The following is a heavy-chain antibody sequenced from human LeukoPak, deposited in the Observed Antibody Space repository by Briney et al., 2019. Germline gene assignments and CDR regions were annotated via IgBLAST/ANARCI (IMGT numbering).Heavy chain of an antibody. J-gene: IGHJ6*02. Sequence: AVKVSCKASGGTFSSYAISWVRQAPGQGLGWMGRIIPILGIANYAQKFQGRVTITADKSTSTAYMELSSLRSEDTAVYYCARGDHCSSTSCYIAYYYYGMDVWGQGTTVTVSS. D-gene: IGHD2-2*02. CDR1: GGTFSSYA. V-gene: IGHV1-69*04. CDR2: IIPILGIA. CDR3: ARGDHCSSTSCYIAYYYYGMDV.